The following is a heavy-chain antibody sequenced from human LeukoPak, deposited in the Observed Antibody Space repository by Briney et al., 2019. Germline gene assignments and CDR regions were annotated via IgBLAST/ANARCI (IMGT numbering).Heavy chain of an antibody. CDR1: GFTFSSYW. CDR2: IWYDGSNK. V-gene: IGHV3-33*08. D-gene: IGHD4-23*01. CDR3: ARGADTVVTDLSWFDP. J-gene: IGHJ5*02. Sequence: GGSLRLSCAASGFTFSSYWMSWVRQAPGKGLEWVAVIWYDGSNKYYADSVKGRFTISRDNSKNTLYLQMNSLRAEDTAVYYCARGADTVVTDLSWFDPWGQGTLVTVSS.